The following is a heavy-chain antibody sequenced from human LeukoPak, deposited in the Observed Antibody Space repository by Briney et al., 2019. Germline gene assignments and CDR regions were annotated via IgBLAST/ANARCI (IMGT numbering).Heavy chain of an antibody. CDR1: GYTFIAYY. CDR2: INPNSGGT. D-gene: IGHD3-3*01. CDR3: ARYYDFWSAYSSSYYYMDV. V-gene: IGHV1-2*02. Sequence: GASVKVSCKASGYTFIAYYMHWVRQAPGQGLEWMGWINPNSGGTNYAQKFQGRVTMTRDTSISTAYMDLSRLRSDDTAVYYCARYYDFWSAYSSSYYYMDVWGKGTTVTVSS. J-gene: IGHJ6*03.